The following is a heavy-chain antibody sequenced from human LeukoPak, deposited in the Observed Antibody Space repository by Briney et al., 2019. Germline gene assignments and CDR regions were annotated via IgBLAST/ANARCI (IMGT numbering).Heavy chain of an antibody. CDR2: IYYSGST. Sequence: SETLSLTCTVSGGSISSSSYYWGWLRQPPGTGLEWIGSIYYSGSTYYNPSLKSRVTISVDTSKNQFSLKLSSVTAADTAVYYCARANDSLGVAFDIWGQGTMVTVSS. D-gene: IGHD3-22*01. CDR1: GGSISSSSYY. V-gene: IGHV4-39*07. CDR3: ARANDSLGVAFDI. J-gene: IGHJ3*02.